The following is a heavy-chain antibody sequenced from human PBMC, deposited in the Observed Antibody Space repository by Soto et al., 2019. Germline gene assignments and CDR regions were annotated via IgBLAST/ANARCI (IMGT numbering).Heavy chain of an antibody. V-gene: IGHV3-74*01. Sequence: EVRLVESEGGLVQPGGSLSLSCAASGFTFSYYWMHWVRQAPGQGLLWVSRIHSDGSSTTYADSVKGRFTISRDNAKNTVSLQMSRLRVEHTGVYFCARGDRGAFDLWGQGTMVTVSS. CDR2: IHSDGSST. D-gene: IGHD2-21*02. CDR3: ARGDRGAFDL. CDR1: GFTFSYYW. J-gene: IGHJ3*01.